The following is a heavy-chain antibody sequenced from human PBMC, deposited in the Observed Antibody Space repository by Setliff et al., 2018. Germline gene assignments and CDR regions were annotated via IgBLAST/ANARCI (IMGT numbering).Heavy chain of an antibody. Sequence: SETLSLTCTVSGDSISGSTYYWGWVRQSPGKGLEWIGCIYYTGSTYSTASLRSRLSISVDTSKNQFSLRLSSVSAADTAVCYCARSSYSGSYLNVWGQGTTVTVSS. D-gene: IGHD1-26*01. CDR3: ARSSYSGSYLNV. CDR1: GDSISGSTYY. CDR2: IYYTGST. V-gene: IGHV4-39*01. J-gene: IGHJ6*02.